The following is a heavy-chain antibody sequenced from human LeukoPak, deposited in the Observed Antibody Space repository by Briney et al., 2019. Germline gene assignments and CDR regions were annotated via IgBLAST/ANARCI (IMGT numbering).Heavy chain of an antibody. CDR2: ISYDGSNK. CDR1: GFTFSSYA. Sequence: GGSLRLSCAASGFTFSSYAMHWVRQAPGKGLEWVALISYDGSNKNYADSVKGRFTISRDNSKTTLYLQMNSLRAEDTAVYYCARESGRRNSKDFFDFWGQGTLVTVSS. V-gene: IGHV3-30-3*01. CDR3: ARESGRRNSKDFFDF. J-gene: IGHJ4*02. D-gene: IGHD2/OR15-2a*01.